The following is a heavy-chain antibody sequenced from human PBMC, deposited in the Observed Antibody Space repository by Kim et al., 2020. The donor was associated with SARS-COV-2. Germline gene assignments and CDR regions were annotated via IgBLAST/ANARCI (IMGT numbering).Heavy chain of an antibody. D-gene: IGHD6-19*01. Sequence: GGSLRLSCAASGFTFSSYSMNWVRQAPGKGLEWVSSISSSSSYIYYADSVKGRFTISRDNAKNSLYLQMNSLRAEDTAVYYCARESGWYGGPYYLDYWGQGTLVTVSS. J-gene: IGHJ4*02. CDR1: GFTFSSYS. CDR2: ISSSSSYI. CDR3: ARESGWYGGPYYLDY. V-gene: IGHV3-21*01.